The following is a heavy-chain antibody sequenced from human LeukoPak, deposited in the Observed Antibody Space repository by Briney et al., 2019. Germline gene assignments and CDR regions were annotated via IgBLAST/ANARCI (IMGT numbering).Heavy chain of an antibody. D-gene: IGHD2-2*01. CDR3: ARASLGGAFDS. V-gene: IGHV3-66*01. Sequence: GGSLRLSCAASGFTVSSSYMSWVRQAPGKGLEWVSIIDSGGRTYYADSVKGRFTVSRDNSKNTLDLQMNSLRVEDTAVYFCARASLGGAFDSWGQGTLVTVSS. J-gene: IGHJ4*02. CDR2: IDSGGRT. CDR1: GFTVSSSY.